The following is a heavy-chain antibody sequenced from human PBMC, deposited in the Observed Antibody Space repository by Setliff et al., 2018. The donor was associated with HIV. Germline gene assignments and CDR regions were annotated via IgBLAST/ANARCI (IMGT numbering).Heavy chain of an antibody. CDR3: ARVKKRLTIFGVVIEDYMDI. V-gene: IGHV2-5*02. Sequence: TLVKPTQTLTLTCTFSGFSLTTSGVGVGWIRQPPGKALEWLALIYWDDDKYYNSSLKTRLTVSKDTSKNQVVLTMTNMDPVDTATYYCARVKKRLTIFGVVIEDYMDIWGKGTTVTVSS. D-gene: IGHD3-3*01. CDR2: IYWDDDK. CDR1: GFSLTTSGVG. J-gene: IGHJ6*03.